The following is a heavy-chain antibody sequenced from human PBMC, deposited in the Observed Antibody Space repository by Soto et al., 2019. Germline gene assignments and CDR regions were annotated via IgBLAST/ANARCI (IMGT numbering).Heavy chain of an antibody. J-gene: IGHJ4*02. CDR1: GGSISSSSYY. CDR3: ARGGYCSSTSCLIRGGRNPLDY. D-gene: IGHD2-2*01. V-gene: IGHV4-39*01. CDR2: IYYSGST. Sequence: PSETMSLTCTVSGGSISSSSYYWGWIRQPPGKGLEWIGGIYYSGSTYYNPSLKSRVTISVDTSKSQFSLKLSSVTAADTAVYYCARGGYCSSTSCLIRGGRNPLDYWGQGTLVTSPQ.